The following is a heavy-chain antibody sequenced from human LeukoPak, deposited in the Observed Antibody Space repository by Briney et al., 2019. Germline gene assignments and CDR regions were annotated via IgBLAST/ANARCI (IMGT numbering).Heavy chain of an antibody. CDR1: GFTFSSYE. D-gene: IGHD3-3*01. Sequence: GGSLRLSCAASGFTFSSYEMNWVRQAPGKGLEWVSDISSSSSTIYYADSVKGRFTISRDNAKNSLYLEINSLRAEDTAVYYCARTYYDFWSGYYSHEGNPFDYWGQGTLVAVSS. J-gene: IGHJ4*02. V-gene: IGHV3-48*01. CDR2: ISSSSSTI. CDR3: ARTYYDFWSGYYSHEGNPFDY.